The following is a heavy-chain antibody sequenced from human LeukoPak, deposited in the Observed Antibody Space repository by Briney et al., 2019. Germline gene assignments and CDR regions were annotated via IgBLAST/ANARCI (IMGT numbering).Heavy chain of an antibody. J-gene: IGHJ4*02. D-gene: IGHD1-26*01. CDR3: ARGGGATQFDY. CDR1: GGSISSGGYS. Sequence: PSQTLSLTCAVSGGSISSGGYSWSWIRQPPGKGLEWIGYIYHSGSTYYNPSLKSRVTISVDRSKNQFSLKLSSVTAADTAVHYCARGGGATQFDYWGQGTLVTVSS. CDR2: IYHSGST. V-gene: IGHV4-30-2*01.